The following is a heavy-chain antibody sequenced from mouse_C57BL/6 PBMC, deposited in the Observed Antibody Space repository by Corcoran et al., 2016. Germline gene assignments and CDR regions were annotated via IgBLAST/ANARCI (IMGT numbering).Heavy chain of an antibody. Sequence: EVQLQQSGPELVKPGASVKISCKASGYTFTDYYMNWVKQSHGKSLEWIGDINPINGGTTYNQKFKGKATLTVDKSSSTAYMELRSLTSEDSAVYYCARSGFYWYFDVGGTGTTVTVSS. CDR3: ARSGFYWYFDV. CDR2: INPINGGT. V-gene: IGHV1-26*01. CDR1: GYTFTDYY. J-gene: IGHJ1*03.